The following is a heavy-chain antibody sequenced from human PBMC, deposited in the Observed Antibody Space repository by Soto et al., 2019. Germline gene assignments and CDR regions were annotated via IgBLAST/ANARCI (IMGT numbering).Heavy chain of an antibody. CDR2: IYYTGRT. D-gene: IGHD1-26*01. Sequence: QVQLQESGPGLVKPSQTLSLACTVSDGSVSRGGYYWSWLRQSPGKGLEWIGNIYYTGRTSYNPSLKSRVTISLETSKRQFSLRLASVSAADTALYYRAREGSYHYFDYWGQGALVTVSS. CDR1: DGSVSRGGYY. V-gene: IGHV4-31*03. CDR3: AREGSYHYFDY. J-gene: IGHJ4*02.